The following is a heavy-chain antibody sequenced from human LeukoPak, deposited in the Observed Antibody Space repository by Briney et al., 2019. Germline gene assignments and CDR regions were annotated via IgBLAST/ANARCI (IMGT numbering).Heavy chain of an antibody. CDR1: GGSISGTNW. J-gene: IGHJ4*02. CDR3: SRESGPFCPFGY. D-gene: IGHD1-26*01. V-gene: IGHV4/OR15-8*02. Sequence: PSETLSLTCGVSGGSISGTNWWSWVRQPPAQGLEWMGEISLAGQTNYNPSLNGRVTMSLDKSSNQLSLHLTSVTAADTATYFCSRESGPFCPFGYWGQGTLVIVSS. CDR2: ISLAGQT.